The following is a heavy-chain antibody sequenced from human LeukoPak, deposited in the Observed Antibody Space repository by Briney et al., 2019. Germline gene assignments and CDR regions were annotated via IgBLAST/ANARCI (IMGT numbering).Heavy chain of an antibody. CDR2: ISYDGSNK. Sequence: LTGGSLRLSCTASGFTFGDYAMCWVRQAPGKGLEWVAVISYDGSNKYYADSVKGRFTISRDNSKNTLYLQMNSLRAEDTAVYYCARVPSSGWYDYWGQGTLVTVSS. CDR1: GFTFGDYA. D-gene: IGHD6-19*01. CDR3: ARVPSSGWYDY. V-gene: IGHV3-30-3*01. J-gene: IGHJ4*02.